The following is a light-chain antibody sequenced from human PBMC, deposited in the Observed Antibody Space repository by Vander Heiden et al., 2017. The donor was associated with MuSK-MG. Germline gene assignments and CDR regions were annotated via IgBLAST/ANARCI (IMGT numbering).Light chain of an antibody. CDR2: WAS. CDR1: QSLFHSDNSKDF. CDR3: QQYLSAGLT. V-gene: IGKV4-1*01. Sequence: DIVMTQSPDSLSVSLGGRATINCKASQSLFHSDNSKDFLAWYHQKPGQPPKLLMSWASTRESGVPDRFSGSGSGTDFTLTISSLQAEDVAVYYCQQYLSAGLTFGHGTRVDMK. J-gene: IGKJ3*01.